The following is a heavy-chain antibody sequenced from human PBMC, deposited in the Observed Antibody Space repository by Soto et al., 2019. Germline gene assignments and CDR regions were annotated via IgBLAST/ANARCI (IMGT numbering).Heavy chain of an antibody. Sequence: PSETLSLTCAVYGGSFSGYYWSWIRQPPGKGLEWIGEINHSGSTNYNPSLKSRVTISVDTSKNQFSLKLSSVTAADTAVYYCARGRKIPARYYYYYGMDVWGQGTTVTVSS. D-gene: IGHD2-2*01. J-gene: IGHJ6*02. CDR2: INHSGST. CDR3: ARGRKIPARYYYYYGMDV. V-gene: IGHV4-34*01. CDR1: GGSFSGYY.